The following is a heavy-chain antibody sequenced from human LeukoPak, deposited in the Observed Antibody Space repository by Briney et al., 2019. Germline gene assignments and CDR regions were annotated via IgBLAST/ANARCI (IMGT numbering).Heavy chain of an antibody. CDR3: AKDLYSSGWLAAFDI. CDR1: GFTFDDYA. Sequence: GRSLRLSCAASGFTFDDYAMHWVRQAPGKGLEWVSGISWNSGSIGYADSVKGRFTISRDNAKNSLYLQMNSLRAEDTALNYCAKDLYSSGWLAAFDIWGQGTMVTVSS. D-gene: IGHD6-19*01. V-gene: IGHV3-9*01. J-gene: IGHJ3*02. CDR2: ISWNSGSI.